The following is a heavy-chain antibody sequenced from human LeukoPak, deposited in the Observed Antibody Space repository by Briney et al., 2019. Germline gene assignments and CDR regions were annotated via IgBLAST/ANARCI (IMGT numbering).Heavy chain of an antibody. CDR1: GYTFTSYG. CDR3: ARLRGSGSYYHLDY. D-gene: IGHD3-10*01. CDR2: ISAYNGNT. V-gene: IGHV1-18*01. J-gene: IGHJ4*02. Sequence: GASVKVSCKASGYTFTSYGVSWVRQAPGQGLEWMGWISAYNGNTNYAQKLQGRVTMTTDTSTSTAYMELRSLRSDDTAVYYCARLRGSGSYYHLDYWGQGTLVTVSS.